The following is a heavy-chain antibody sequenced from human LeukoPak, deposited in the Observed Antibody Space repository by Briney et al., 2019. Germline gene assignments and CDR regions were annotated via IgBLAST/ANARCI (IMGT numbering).Heavy chain of an antibody. V-gene: IGHV4-34*01. Sequence: SETLSLTCAVYGGSFSGYYWSWIRQPPGKGLEWIGEINHSGSTNYNPSLKSRVTISVDTSKNRSSLKLSSVTAADTAVYYCARGLWGLLPDYWGQGTLVTVSS. J-gene: IGHJ4*02. D-gene: IGHD3-22*01. CDR1: GGSFSGYY. CDR2: INHSGST. CDR3: ARGLWGLLPDY.